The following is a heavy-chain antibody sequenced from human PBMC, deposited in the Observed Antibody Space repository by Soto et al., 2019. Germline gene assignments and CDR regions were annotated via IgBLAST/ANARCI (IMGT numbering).Heavy chain of an antibody. CDR3: ARARRGGSGRFYAFDI. D-gene: IGHD2-15*01. Sequence: SETLSLTCAVYGGSFSGYYWSWIRQPPGKGLEWIGEINHSGSTNYNPSLKSRVTISVDTSKNQFSLKLSFVTAADTAVFFCARARRGGSGRFYAFDIWGQGTMVTVSS. J-gene: IGHJ3*02. V-gene: IGHV4-34*01. CDR1: GGSFSGYY. CDR2: INHSGST.